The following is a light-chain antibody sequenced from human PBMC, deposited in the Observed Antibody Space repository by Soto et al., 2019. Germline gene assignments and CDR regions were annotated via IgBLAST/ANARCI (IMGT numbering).Light chain of an antibody. V-gene: IGKV1-39*01. J-gene: IGKJ1*01. Sequence: DIHVTQSPSSLSAPLGDTVTITFRTSQSISGKLSWYQQIPGKAPKLLIYAASRLQSGVPSRFSASGSGTEFTLTISSLHPDDFASYYCQQSYSRVTFGQGTKVDI. CDR3: QQSYSRVT. CDR1: QSISGK. CDR2: AAS.